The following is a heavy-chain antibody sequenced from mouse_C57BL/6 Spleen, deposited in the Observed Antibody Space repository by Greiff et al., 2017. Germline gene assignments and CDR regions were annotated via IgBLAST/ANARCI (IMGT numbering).Heavy chain of an antibody. CDR1: GFNIKDYY. CDR3: AREETGDYPHFDY. D-gene: IGHD2-4*01. Sequence: VQLQQSGAELVKPGASVKLSCTASGFNIKDYYMHWVKQRTEQGLEWIGRIDPADGETKYAPKFQGKATITADTSSNTAYLQLSSRTSEDTAVYYCAREETGDYPHFDYRGQGTTLTVSS. V-gene: IGHV14-2*01. J-gene: IGHJ2*01. CDR2: IDPADGET.